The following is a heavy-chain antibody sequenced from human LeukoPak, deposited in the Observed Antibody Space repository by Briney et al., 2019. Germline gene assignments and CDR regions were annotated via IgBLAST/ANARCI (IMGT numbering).Heavy chain of an antibody. CDR3: AKGRVQLWLDDAFDI. V-gene: IGHV3-23*01. CDR1: GFTFSSYA. J-gene: IGHJ3*02. Sequence: GGSLRLSCAASGFTFSSYAMSWVRQAPGKGLEWVSTMSGRGNIPYYADSVKGRFTVSRDKSKNTMYLQMNSLRAEDTAVYYCAKGRVQLWLDDAFDIWGQGTKVTVSS. D-gene: IGHD5-18*01. CDR2: MSGRGNIP.